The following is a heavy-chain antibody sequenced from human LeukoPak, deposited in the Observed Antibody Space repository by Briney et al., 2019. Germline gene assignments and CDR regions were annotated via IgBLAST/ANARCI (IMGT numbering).Heavy chain of an antibody. D-gene: IGHD3-10*01. CDR2: IIPIFGTA. CDR1: GGTFSSYA. Sequence: ASVKVSCKASGGTFSSYAISWVRQAPGQGLEWMGGIIPIFGTANYAQKFQGKVTIPTEESTSTGYMKRRSLGSEERAVYYCGGEGGGITMVRGVTRGAFDIWGQGTMVTVSS. J-gene: IGHJ3*02. V-gene: IGHV1-69*05. CDR3: GGEGGGITMVRGVTRGAFDI.